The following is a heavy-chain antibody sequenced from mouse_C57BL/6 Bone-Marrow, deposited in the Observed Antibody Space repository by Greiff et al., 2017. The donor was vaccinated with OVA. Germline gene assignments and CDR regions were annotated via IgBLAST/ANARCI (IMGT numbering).Heavy chain of an antibody. D-gene: IGHD2-4*01. CDR1: GFSLSTSGMG. Sequence: QVTLKESGPGILQSSQTLSLTCSFSGFSLSTSGMGVSWIRQPSGKGLEWLAHIYWDDDKRYNPSLKSRLTISKDTSRNQVCLKLTRVDTADTATYDCARRADYDEGSWFAYWGQGTLVTVSA. V-gene: IGHV8-12*01. J-gene: IGHJ3*01. CDR2: IYWDDDK. CDR3: ARRADYDEGSWFAY.